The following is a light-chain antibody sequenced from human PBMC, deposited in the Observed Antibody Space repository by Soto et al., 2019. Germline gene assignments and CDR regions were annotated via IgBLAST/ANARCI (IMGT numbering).Light chain of an antibody. Sequence: QSVLTQPPSVSGAPGQRVTISCTGSSSNIGAGYDVHWYQQLPVTAPKLLISGNSNRPSGVPDRFSGSKSGTSASLAITGLQAEYEADYYCQSYDSSLSCLVFGGGTKLTVL. CDR3: QSYDSSLSCLV. J-gene: IGLJ3*02. V-gene: IGLV1-40*01. CDR2: GNS. CDR1: SSNIGAGYD.